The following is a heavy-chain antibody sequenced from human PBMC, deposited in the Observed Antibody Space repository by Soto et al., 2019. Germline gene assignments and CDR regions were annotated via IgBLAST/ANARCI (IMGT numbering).Heavy chain of an antibody. CDR3: ASYHCSSTSCPTPLLPYYYGMDV. Sequence: QVQLVQSGAEVKKPGASVKVSCKASGYTFTSYAMHWVRQAPGQRLEWMGWINAGNGNTKYSQKFQGRVTITRDTSASTAYMELSSLRSEDTAVYYCASYHCSSTSCPTPLLPYYYGMDVWGQGTTVTVSS. CDR1: GYTFTSYA. CDR2: INAGNGNT. J-gene: IGHJ6*02. D-gene: IGHD2-2*01. V-gene: IGHV1-3*01.